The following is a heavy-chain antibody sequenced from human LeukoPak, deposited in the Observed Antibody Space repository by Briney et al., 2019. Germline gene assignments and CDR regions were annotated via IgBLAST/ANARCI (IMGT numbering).Heavy chain of an antibody. J-gene: IGHJ4*02. Sequence: PGGSLRLSCAASGFTFSSYSMNWVRQAPGRGLEWVSAISGGGDITYYADSVKGRFTISRDNSKNTLYLQMNSLRAEDTAVYYCAKDLWDVLRFLDYWGQGTLVTVSS. CDR3: AKDLWDVLRFLDY. V-gene: IGHV3-23*01. CDR1: GFTFSSYS. D-gene: IGHD3-3*01. CDR2: ISGGGDIT.